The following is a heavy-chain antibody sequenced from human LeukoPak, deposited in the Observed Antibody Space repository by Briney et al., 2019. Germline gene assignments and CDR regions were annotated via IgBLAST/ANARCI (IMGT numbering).Heavy chain of an antibody. CDR3: ARDSERGYSYGPFDY. CDR1: GGSISSSSYY. D-gene: IGHD5-18*01. V-gene: IGHV4-39*07. Sequence: SETPSLTCTVSGGSISSSSYYWGWIRQPPGKGLEWIGSIYYSGSTNYNPSLKSRVTISVDTSKNQFSLKLSSVTAADTAVYYCARDSERGYSYGPFDYWGQGTLVTVSS. CDR2: IYYSGST. J-gene: IGHJ4*02.